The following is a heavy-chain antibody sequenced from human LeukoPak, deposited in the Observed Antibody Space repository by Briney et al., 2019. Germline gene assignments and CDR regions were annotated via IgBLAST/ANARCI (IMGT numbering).Heavy chain of an antibody. D-gene: IGHD3-9*01. Sequence: SETLSLTCTVSGGSISSYYWSWMRQPPGKGLGWIGYMYYSGSTNYNPSLKSRVTISVDTSKNQFSLKLSSVTAADTAVYYCARGRYFDRLSGYWYFDLWGRGTLVTVSS. V-gene: IGHV4-59*01. J-gene: IGHJ2*01. CDR3: ARGRYFDRLSGYWYFDL. CDR1: GGSISSYY. CDR2: MYYSGST.